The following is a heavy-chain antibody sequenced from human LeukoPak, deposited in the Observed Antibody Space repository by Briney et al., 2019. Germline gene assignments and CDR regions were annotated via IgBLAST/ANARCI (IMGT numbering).Heavy chain of an antibody. D-gene: IGHD1-14*01. CDR3: ARHGTISSESYFDY. CDR1: GGSVSSYY. Sequence: SETLSLTCSVSGGSVSSYYWSWIRQSPGKGLEWIGYIHNSGRTNYNPSLKSRVTGFVGTSKNQVSLRLSSVTAADTAVYYCARHGTISSESYFDYWGQGALVTVSS. V-gene: IGHV4-59*08. CDR2: IHNSGRT. J-gene: IGHJ4*02.